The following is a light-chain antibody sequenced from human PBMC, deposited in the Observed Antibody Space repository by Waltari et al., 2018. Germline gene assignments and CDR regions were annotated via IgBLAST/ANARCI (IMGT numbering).Light chain of an antibody. CDR1: QSVDNTY. CDR2: AAS. Sequence: EIVLTQSPGSLSLSPGERATLSCRASQSVDNTYLAWYQKKPGHAPRLLIFAASSSATGIPDRFSGGGSGTDFTLTISRLEPEDFAVYYCHHYGGSLPNTFGQGTKLEIK. V-gene: IGKV3-20*01. CDR3: HHYGGSLPNT. J-gene: IGKJ2*01.